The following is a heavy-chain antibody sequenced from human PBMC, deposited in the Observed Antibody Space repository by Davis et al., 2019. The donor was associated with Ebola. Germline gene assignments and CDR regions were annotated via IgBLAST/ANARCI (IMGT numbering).Heavy chain of an antibody. J-gene: IGHJ2*01. CDR1: GDSISSSDHY. V-gene: IGHV4-39*07. CDR3: ARNRSTVPPSGFFDL. CDR2: FYYNLAT. D-gene: IGHD4-11*01. Sequence: PSETLSLTCTVSGDSISSSDHYWGWIRQAPGKGLQWVGNFYYNLATHYRPSLKGRVTISVDSSKNQFSLDLRSVTDADTAVYFCARNRSTVPPSGFFDLWGRGVLVTVSS.